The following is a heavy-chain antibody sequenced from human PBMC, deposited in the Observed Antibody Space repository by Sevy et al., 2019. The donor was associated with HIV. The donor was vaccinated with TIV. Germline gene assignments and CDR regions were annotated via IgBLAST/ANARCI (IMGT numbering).Heavy chain of an antibody. CDR3: TTGGSLFQH. J-gene: IGHJ1*01. CDR2: FKSKTDGGTT. Sequence: GGSLRLSCAASGFTFSNVWMSWVRQAPGKGLQWVAHFKSKTDGGTTDYAAPMRGRFTISRDDSKNTLSLQMNSLKTEDTAVYYCTTGGSLFQHWGQGTLVTVSS. D-gene: IGHD3-16*01. V-gene: IGHV3-15*01. CDR1: GFTFSNVW.